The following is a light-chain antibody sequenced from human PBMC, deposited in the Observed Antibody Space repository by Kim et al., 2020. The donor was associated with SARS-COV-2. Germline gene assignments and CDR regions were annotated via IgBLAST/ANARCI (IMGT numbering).Light chain of an antibody. V-gene: IGKV3-20*01. CDR3: PQYGNPPIT. CDR2: GAS. CDR1: KSISSSY. J-gene: IGKJ5*01. Sequence: EIVLTQYQGNLSLSPGERATLSCRASKSISSSYLARYQQKHGQAPSLLIYGASSMATVIPDRFSGSGSGTDFTLTISRVEPEDFAVYHCPQYGNPPITFGQGTPLYI.